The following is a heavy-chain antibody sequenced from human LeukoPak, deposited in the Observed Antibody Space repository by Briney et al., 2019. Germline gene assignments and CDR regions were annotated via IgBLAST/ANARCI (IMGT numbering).Heavy chain of an antibody. D-gene: IGHD1-14*01. J-gene: IGHJ4*02. V-gene: IGHV4-61*01. CDR1: GGSVSSGSYY. CDR3: ARDLTGPGGFDY. Sequence: SETLSLTCTVSGGSVSSGSYYWSWNRQPPGKGLEWIGYIYYSGSTNYNPSLKSRVTISVDTSKNQFSLKLSSVTAADTAVYYCARDLTGPGGFDYWGQGTLVTVSS. CDR2: IYYSGST.